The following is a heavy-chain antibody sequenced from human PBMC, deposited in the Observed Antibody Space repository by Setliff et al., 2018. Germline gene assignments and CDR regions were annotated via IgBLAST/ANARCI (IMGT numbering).Heavy chain of an antibody. V-gene: IGHV3-73*01. CDR3: VRHMTYYDFWRGYYSTSDAFHV. CDR1: GFTFSDST. CDR2: IRTKANSYAT. D-gene: IGHD3-3*01. J-gene: IGHJ3*01. Sequence: GESLKISCAASGFTFSDSTMHWVRQASGKGLEWVGRIRTKANSYATAYATSVQDRFTISRHDSESTTYLQMNGLKTEDTAVYYCVRHMTYYDFWRGYYSTSDAFHVWGQGTRVTV.